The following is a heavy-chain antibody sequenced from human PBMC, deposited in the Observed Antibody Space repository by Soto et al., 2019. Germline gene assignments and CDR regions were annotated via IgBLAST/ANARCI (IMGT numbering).Heavy chain of an antibody. Sequence: QLQLQESGPRLVKPSETLSLTCTVSGGSINTYHWSWIRQSPGKGLEWIGYIYYRGNTNYNPSLKSRVTISLDTSQNQFSLKLTSVTAADTAVYFCARDRDHEGPLTSRYGMDVWGQGTTVTVSS. V-gene: IGHV4-59*01. CDR3: ARDRDHEGPLTSRYGMDV. CDR2: IYYRGNT. D-gene: IGHD2-21*01. J-gene: IGHJ6*02. CDR1: GGSINTYH.